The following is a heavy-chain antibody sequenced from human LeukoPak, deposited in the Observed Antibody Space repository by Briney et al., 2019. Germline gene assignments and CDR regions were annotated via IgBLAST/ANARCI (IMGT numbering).Heavy chain of an antibody. CDR3: ARAPMPRPGYYFDY. V-gene: IGHV4-34*01. J-gene: IGHJ4*02. CDR2: INHSGST. CDR1: GGSFSGYY. D-gene: IGHD2-2*01. Sequence: SETLSLTCAVYGGSFSGYYWSWIRQPPGKGLEWIGKINHSGSTNYNPSLKSRVTISVDTSKNQFSLKLSSVTAADTAVYYCARAPMPRPGYYFDYWGQGTLVTVSS.